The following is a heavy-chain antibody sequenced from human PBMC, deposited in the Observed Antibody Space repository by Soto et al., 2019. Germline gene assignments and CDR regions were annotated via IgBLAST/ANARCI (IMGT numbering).Heavy chain of an antibody. J-gene: IGHJ3*02. CDR3: AKEYSSSVFSNDAFHI. D-gene: IGHD6-6*01. V-gene: IGHV3-23*01. Sequence: EVQLLESGGGLVQPGGSLRLSCAASGFTFNSYAMTWVRQAPGKGLEWVSAISVSGGSTYYADSVKGRFTISRDNSKNTLYLQMNSLRAEDTAVYYCAKEYSSSVFSNDAFHIWGQGTMVTVSS. CDR1: GFTFNSYA. CDR2: ISVSGGST.